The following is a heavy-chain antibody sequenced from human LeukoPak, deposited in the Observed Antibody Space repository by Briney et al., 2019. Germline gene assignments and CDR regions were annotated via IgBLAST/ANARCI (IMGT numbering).Heavy chain of an antibody. CDR3: ARGFGWFGELSDAFDI. V-gene: IGHV3-53*01. CDR2: IYSGGSA. J-gene: IGHJ3*02. D-gene: IGHD3-10*01. Sequence: GGSLRLSCTVAGFTVSSNYMSWVRQAPGKGLEWVSIIYSGGSAYYADSVSGRFTISRENAKNSLYLQMNSLRAGDTAVYYCARGFGWFGELSDAFDIWGQGTMVTVSS. CDR1: GFTVSSNY.